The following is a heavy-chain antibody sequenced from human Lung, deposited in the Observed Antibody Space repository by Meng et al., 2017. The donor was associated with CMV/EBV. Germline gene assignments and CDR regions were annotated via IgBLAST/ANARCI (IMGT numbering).Heavy chain of an antibody. J-gene: IGHJ4*02. Sequence: ESLKISCAASGFTFSDAWMSWVRQAPGKGLEWVGRVKSETDGGTRDYAAPVKDRLTISRDDSKNTLYLQMTNLKAEDTAIYYCTTDCRWGQGTLVTVSS. CDR2: VKSETDGGTR. CDR3: TTDCR. CDR1: GFTFSDAW. V-gene: IGHV3-15*01.